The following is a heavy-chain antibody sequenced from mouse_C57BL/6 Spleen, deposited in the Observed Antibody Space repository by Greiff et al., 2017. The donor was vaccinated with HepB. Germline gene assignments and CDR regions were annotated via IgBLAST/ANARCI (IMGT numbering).Heavy chain of an antibody. CDR1: GYTFTSYW. J-gene: IGHJ2*01. CDR3: ITTVVATPFDY. CDR2: IHPNSGST. D-gene: IGHD1-1*01. Sequence: QVHVKQPGAELVKPGASVKLSCKASGYTFTSYWMHWVKQRPGQGLEWIGMIHPNSGSTNYNEKFKSKATLTVDKSSSTAYMQLSSLTSEDSAVYYCITTVVATPFDYWGQGTTLTVSS. V-gene: IGHV1-64*01.